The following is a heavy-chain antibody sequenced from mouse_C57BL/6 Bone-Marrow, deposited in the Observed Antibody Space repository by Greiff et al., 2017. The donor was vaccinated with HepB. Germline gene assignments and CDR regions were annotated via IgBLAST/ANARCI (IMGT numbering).Heavy chain of an antibody. D-gene: IGHD2-14*01. CDR2: INPYNGGT. Sequence: VQLQQSGPVLVKPGASVKLSCEASGFTFTDYYMNWVQQRPGKSLEWIGVINPYNGGTSYNHTFKGKATFTVDKSYSTAYMELNSLTSEDSAVDYCARKISNRYDFDDWGKGTTVT. CDR1: GFTFTDYY. CDR3: ARKISNRYDFDD. J-gene: IGHJ2*01. V-gene: IGHV1-19*01.